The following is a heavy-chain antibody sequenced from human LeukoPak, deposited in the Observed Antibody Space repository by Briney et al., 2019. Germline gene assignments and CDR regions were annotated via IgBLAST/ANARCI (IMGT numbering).Heavy chain of an antibody. Sequence: SETLSLTCTVSGGSISGYYWSWIRRPPGKGLEWIGYIYYSGSTNYNPSLKSRVTISVDTSKNQFSLKLSSVTAADTAVYYCARAYYRLYYFDYWGQGTLVTVSS. J-gene: IGHJ4*01. CDR2: IYYSGST. D-gene: IGHD3-10*01. CDR1: GGSISGYY. CDR3: ARAYYRLYYFDY. V-gene: IGHV4-59*01.